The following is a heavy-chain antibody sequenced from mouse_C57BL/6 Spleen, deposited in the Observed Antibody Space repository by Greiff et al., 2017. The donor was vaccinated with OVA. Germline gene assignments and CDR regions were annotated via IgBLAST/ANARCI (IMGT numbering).Heavy chain of an antibody. J-gene: IGHJ3*01. CDR1: GFTFSDYY. CDR2: INYDGSST. Sequence: DVKLVESEGGLVQPGSSMKLSCTASGFTFSDYYMAWVRQVPEKGLEWVANINYDGSSTYYLDSLKSRFIISRDNAKNILYLQMISLKSEDTATYYCARRDSNYGFAYWGQGTLVTVSA. D-gene: IGHD2-5*01. CDR3: ARRDSNYGFAY. V-gene: IGHV5-16*02.